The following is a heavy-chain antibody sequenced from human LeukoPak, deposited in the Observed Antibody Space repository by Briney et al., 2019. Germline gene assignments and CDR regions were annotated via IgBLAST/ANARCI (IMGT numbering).Heavy chain of an antibody. D-gene: IGHD2/OR15-2a*01. CDR2: ISPSDSDT. CDR1: GYRFSSYW. Sequence: GESLKISCKGSGYRFSSYWIGWVRQLPGKGLELMGIISPSDSDTRYSPSSQGQVTISADKSISTTYLQWSSLKAPDTAMYYCARLDRSTYYFDNWGQGTLVSVSS. J-gene: IGHJ4*02. CDR3: ARLDRSTYYFDN. V-gene: IGHV5-51*01.